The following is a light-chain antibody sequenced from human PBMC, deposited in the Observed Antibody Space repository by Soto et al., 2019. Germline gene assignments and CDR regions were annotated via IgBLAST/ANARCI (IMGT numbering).Light chain of an antibody. CDR1: QGIGNT. CDR3: QQYGSSPPIT. CDR2: GAS. J-gene: IGKJ5*01. V-gene: IGKV3-20*01. Sequence: EVVMTQSPATLSVSPGEGATLSCRASQGIGNTLAWYQHKPGQTPRLLIYGASSRATGIPDRFSGSGSGTDFTLTISRLEPEDFAVYYCQQYGSSPPITFGQGTRLEI.